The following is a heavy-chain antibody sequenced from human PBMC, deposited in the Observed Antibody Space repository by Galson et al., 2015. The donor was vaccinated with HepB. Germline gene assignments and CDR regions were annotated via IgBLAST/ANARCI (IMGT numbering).Heavy chain of an antibody. CDR1: GGSISRSNS. CDR2: IYHSGCT. Sequence: SETLSLTCAVSGGSISRSNSGCWVRQPPGKGLEWLGEIYHSGCTNYNPSLKSRVIISADKYKNQFSLKLSSVTAADPAVYYRAGDMRLVRYAFDIWGQGTMVTVSS. J-gene: IGHJ3*02. CDR3: AGDMRLVRYAFDI. D-gene: IGHD6-6*01. V-gene: IGHV4-4*02.